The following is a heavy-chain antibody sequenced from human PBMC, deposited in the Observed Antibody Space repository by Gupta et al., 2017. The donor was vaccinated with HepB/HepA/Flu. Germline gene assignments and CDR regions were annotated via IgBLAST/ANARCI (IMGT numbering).Heavy chain of an antibody. V-gene: IGHV3-30*03. D-gene: IGHD3-10*01. CDR3: AGNYSNSAVDV. CDR1: GVIFKNFA. CDR2: ISSDGRNT. Sequence: QVVLVQSGGDVVQPGSSLRIACAASGVIFKNFAMHWVRQAPGRGLEWVAVISSDGRNTYYGDSAKGRFTISRDNSHSTLYLQMNRLTIDDSALYCCAGNYSNSAVDVWGQGTTVTVSS. J-gene: IGHJ6*02.